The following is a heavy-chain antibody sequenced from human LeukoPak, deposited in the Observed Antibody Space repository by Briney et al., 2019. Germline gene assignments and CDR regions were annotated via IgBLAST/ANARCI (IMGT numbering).Heavy chain of an antibody. Sequence: GGSLRLSCAASGFTFSSYAMHWVRQAPGKGLEWVAVISYDGSNKYYADSVKGRFTISRDNSKNTLYLQMNSLRAEDTAVYYCARDITPIYYYGMDVWGQGTTVTVSS. J-gene: IGHJ6*02. CDR3: ARDITPIYYYGMDV. CDR1: GFTFSSYA. CDR2: ISYDGSNK. V-gene: IGHV3-30*04.